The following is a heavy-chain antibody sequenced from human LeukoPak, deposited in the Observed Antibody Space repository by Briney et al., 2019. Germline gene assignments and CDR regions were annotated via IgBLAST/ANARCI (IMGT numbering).Heavy chain of an antibody. CDR3: ARDDNYDFWSGSWFDP. J-gene: IGHJ5*02. Sequence: SETLSLTCTVSGGSISSYYWSWIRQPAGKGLEWIGRIYTSGSTNYNPSLKSRVTMSVDTSKNQFSLKLSSVTAADTAVYYCARDDNYDFWSGSWFDPWGQGTLVTASS. CDR1: GGSISSYY. V-gene: IGHV4-4*07. CDR2: IYTSGST. D-gene: IGHD3-3*01.